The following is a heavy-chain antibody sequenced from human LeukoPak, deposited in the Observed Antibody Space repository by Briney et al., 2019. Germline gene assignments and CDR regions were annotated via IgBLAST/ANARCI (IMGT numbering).Heavy chain of an antibody. CDR1: GGSISGGGYS. CDR2: INHSGST. D-gene: IGHD1-7*01. V-gene: IGHV4-61*08. J-gene: IGHJ5*02. Sequence: PSETLSLTCAVSGGSISGGGYSWSWLRQPPGKGLEWIGEINHSGSTNYNPSLKSRVTISVDTSKNQFSLKLSSVTAADTAVYYCARLKANYPPSYNWFDPWGQGTLVTVSS. CDR3: ARLKANYPPSYNWFDP.